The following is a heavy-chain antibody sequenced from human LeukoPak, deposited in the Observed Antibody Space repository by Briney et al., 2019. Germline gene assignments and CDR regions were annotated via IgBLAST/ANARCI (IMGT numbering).Heavy chain of an antibody. D-gene: IGHD3-9*01. Sequence: ASVKVSCKASGYTLTSYGISWVRQAPGQGLEWMGWISAYNGNTNYAQKLQGRVTMTTDTSTSTAYMELRSLRSDDTAVYYCASYDILTGYLDYWGQGTLVTVSS. J-gene: IGHJ4*02. CDR1: GYTLTSYG. CDR3: ASYDILTGYLDY. V-gene: IGHV1-18*01. CDR2: ISAYNGNT.